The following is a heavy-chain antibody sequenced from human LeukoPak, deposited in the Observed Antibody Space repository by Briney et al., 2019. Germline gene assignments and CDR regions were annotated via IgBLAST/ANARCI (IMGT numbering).Heavy chain of an antibody. J-gene: IGHJ3*01. Sequence: PGGSLRLSCAASGFTFSSYGMHWVRQAPGKGLEWVANIKQDGSEKYYVDSVKGRFTISRDNAKNSLYLQMDSLRAEDTAVYYCARVYSSSSGKNAFDVWGQGTLVTVSS. D-gene: IGHD6-6*01. V-gene: IGHV3-7*03. CDR3: ARVYSSSSGKNAFDV. CDR2: IKQDGSEK. CDR1: GFTFSSYG.